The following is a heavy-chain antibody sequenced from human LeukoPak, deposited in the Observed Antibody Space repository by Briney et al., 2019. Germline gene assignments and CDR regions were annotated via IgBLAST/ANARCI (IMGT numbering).Heavy chain of an antibody. D-gene: IGHD3-3*01. J-gene: IGHJ4*02. V-gene: IGHV3-7*01. Sequence: GGSLRLSCAASGFAFSSYWMSWVRQAPGKGLEWVANIKHDGSEKYYVDSVKGRFTISRDNDKNALYLQMNSLRGEDTAVYYCARSPTYYDFWSGYKFIDYWGQGTLVTVSS. CDR3: ARSPTYYDFWSGYKFIDY. CDR2: IKHDGSEK. CDR1: GFAFSSYW.